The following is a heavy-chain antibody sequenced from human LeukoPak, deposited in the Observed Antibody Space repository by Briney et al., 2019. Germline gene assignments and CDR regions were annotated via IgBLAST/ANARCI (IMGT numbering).Heavy chain of an antibody. CDR2: INHSGST. J-gene: IGHJ6*03. CDR3: ARWSGSVTARNYYYYMDV. D-gene: IGHD6-6*01. CDR1: GGSFSGYY. Sequence: SETLSLTRAVYGGSFSGYYWSWIRQPPGKGLEWIGEINHSGSTNYNPSLKSRVTISVDTSKNQFSLNLSSVTAADTAVYYCARWSGSVTARNYYYYMDVWGEGTTVTVSS. V-gene: IGHV4-34*01.